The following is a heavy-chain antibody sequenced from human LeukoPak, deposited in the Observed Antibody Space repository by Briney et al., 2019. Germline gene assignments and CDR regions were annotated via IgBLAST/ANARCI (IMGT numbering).Heavy chain of an antibody. CDR1: GGSISSYY. CDR3: ARGRGYYDSSGYFH. Sequence: PSETLSLTCTVSGGSISSYYWSWIRQPPGKGLEWIGYIYYGGSTNYNPSLKSRVTISVDTSKNQFSLKLSSVTAADTAVYYCARGRGYYDSSGYFHWGQGTLVTVSS. V-gene: IGHV4-59*01. CDR2: IYYGGST. J-gene: IGHJ4*02. D-gene: IGHD3-22*01.